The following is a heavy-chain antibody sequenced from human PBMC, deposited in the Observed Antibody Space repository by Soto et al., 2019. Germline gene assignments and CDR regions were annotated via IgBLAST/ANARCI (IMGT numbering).Heavy chain of an antibody. J-gene: IGHJ4*02. D-gene: IGHD6-13*01. CDR3: AKDYQQQLDFTGHPDD. V-gene: IGHV3-30*18. CDR2: ISYDGSNK. Sequence: GGSLRLSCAASGFTFSSYGMHWVRQAPGKGLEWVAVISYDGSNKYYADSVKGRFTISRDNSKNTLYLQMNSLRAEDTAVYYCAKDYQQQLDFTGHPDDWGQGTLVTVSS. CDR1: GFTFSSYG.